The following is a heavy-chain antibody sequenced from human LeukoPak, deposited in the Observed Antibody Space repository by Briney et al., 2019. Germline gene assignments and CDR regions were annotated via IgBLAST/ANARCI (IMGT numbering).Heavy chain of an antibody. D-gene: IGHD6-13*01. V-gene: IGHV1-69*13. J-gene: IGHJ5*02. CDR2: IIPIFGTA. Sequence: ASVKVSCKASGGTFSSYAISWVRQAPGQGLEWMGGIIPIFGTANYAQKFQGRVTITADESTSTAYMELSSLRSEDTAVYYCAYRQSLIAAAGTYNGFDPWGQGTLVTVSS. CDR1: GGTFSSYA. CDR3: AYRQSLIAAAGTYNGFDP.